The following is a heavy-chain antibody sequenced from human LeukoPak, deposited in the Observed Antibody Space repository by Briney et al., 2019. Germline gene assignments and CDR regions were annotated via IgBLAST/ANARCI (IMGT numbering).Heavy chain of an antibody. D-gene: IGHD2-21*02. CDR1: GFTFSSYG. Sequence: GGSLRLSCAASGFTFSSYGMHWVRQAPGKGLEWVAVISYDGGNKYYADSVKGRFTISRDNSKNTLYLQMNSLRAEDTAVYYCAKDFLAYCGGDCYSVDYWGQGTLVTVSS. V-gene: IGHV3-30*18. J-gene: IGHJ4*02. CDR2: ISYDGGNK. CDR3: AKDFLAYCGGDCYSVDY.